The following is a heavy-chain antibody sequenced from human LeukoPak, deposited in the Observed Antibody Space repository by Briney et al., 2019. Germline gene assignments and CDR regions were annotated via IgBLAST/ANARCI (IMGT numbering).Heavy chain of an antibody. CDR2: IYYSGST. Sequence: SETLSLTCTVSGGSIGSSSYYWGWIRQPPGRGLEWIGYIYYSGSTNYNPSLKSRVTISVDTSKNQFSLKLSSVTAADTAVYYCAREISYDWFDPWGQGTLVTVSS. D-gene: IGHD3-16*01. J-gene: IGHJ5*02. V-gene: IGHV4-61*01. CDR3: AREISYDWFDP. CDR1: GGSIGSSSYY.